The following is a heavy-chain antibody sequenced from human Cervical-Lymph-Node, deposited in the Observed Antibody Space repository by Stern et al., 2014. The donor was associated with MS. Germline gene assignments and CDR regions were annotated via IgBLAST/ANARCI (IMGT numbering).Heavy chain of an antibody. CDR3: ARQNMVRGVTELDF. CDR2: INPATGGT. D-gene: IGHD3-10*01. Sequence: MQLVESGTEVKKSGASVRVSCKASGYTFSIYYMHWVRQAPGQGLEWLGIINPATGGTTYAQKVQDIVTMTNDTVQRTIYLEMSSLISEDTAVYYCARQNMVRGVTELDFWGQGTLVTVSS. V-gene: IGHV1-46*01. J-gene: IGHJ4*02. CDR1: GYTFSIYY.